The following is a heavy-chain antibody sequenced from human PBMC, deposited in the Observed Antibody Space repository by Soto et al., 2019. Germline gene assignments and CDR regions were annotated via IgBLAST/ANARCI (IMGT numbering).Heavy chain of an antibody. J-gene: IGHJ6*03. Sequence: TSETLSLTCAVYGGSFSGYYWSWIRQPPGKGLEWIGEINHSGSTNYNPSLKSRVTISVDTSKNQFSLKLSSVTAADTAVYYCARGPGTITTAAGYYNYMDVWGKGTTVTVSS. CDR3: ARGPGTITTAAGYYNYMDV. CDR2: INHSGST. V-gene: IGHV4-34*01. D-gene: IGHD3-3*01. CDR1: GGSFSGYY.